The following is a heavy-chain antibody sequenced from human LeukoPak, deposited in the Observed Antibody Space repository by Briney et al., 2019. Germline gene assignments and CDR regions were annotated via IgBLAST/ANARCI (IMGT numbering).Heavy chain of an antibody. D-gene: IGHD5/OR15-5a*01. Sequence: GGSLRLSCAASGFTFSSYWMSWVRQAPGKGLEWVAVISFDAGDRYHGDSVKGRFTISRDSSKNTLYLQMNNLRVEDTAVYYCERVSMSQYWGQGTLVTVSS. CDR3: ERVSMSQY. CDR2: ISFDAGDR. CDR1: GFTFSSYW. V-gene: IGHV3-30*03. J-gene: IGHJ4*02.